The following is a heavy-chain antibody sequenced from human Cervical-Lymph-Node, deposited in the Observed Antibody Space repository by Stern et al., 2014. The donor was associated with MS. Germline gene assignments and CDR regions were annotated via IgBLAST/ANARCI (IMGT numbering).Heavy chain of an antibody. CDR3: ARRAGYCSRTNCYAYWYFDV. J-gene: IGHJ2*01. V-gene: IGHV5-51*01. Sequence: EVQLVQSGAVVKEPGEFLKISCQTSGYSFTNYWIGWVRQVPGQGLEWVGIISPGDSDAISSPTFLGQVPISADKSTNTAYVQWSSLEASDTATYYCARRAGYCSRTNCYAYWYFDVWGRGTLVTVTS. CDR2: ISPGDSDA. D-gene: IGHD2-2*01. CDR1: GYSFTNYW.